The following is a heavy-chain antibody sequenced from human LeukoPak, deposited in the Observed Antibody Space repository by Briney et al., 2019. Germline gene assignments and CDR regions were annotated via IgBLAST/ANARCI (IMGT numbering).Heavy chain of an antibody. J-gene: IGHJ4*02. Sequence: GGSLRLSCAASGFTFDDYAMHWVRQAPGKGLGGVSGISWNSGSIGYADSVKGRFTISRDNAKNSLYLQMNSLRAEDTALYYCAKDISSGWYFLDYWGQGTLVTVSS. CDR2: ISWNSGSI. CDR1: GFTFDDYA. D-gene: IGHD6-19*01. CDR3: AKDISSGWYFLDY. V-gene: IGHV3-9*01.